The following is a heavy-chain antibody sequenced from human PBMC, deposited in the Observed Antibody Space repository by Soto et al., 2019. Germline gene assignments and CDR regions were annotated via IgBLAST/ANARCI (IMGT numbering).Heavy chain of an antibody. V-gene: IGHV4-30-4*01. CDR1: GGSNNSGDYY. CDR2: IYYSGST. Sequence: SETLSLTCSVSGGSNNSGDYYWSWIRQSPGKGLEWIGYIYYSGSTYYNPSLKSRSTISIDTSKNQFFLDVDSVTAADTAVYYCATLYTGYEAFDYWGQGTLVTVSS. D-gene: IGHD5-12*01. J-gene: IGHJ4*02. CDR3: ATLYTGYEAFDY.